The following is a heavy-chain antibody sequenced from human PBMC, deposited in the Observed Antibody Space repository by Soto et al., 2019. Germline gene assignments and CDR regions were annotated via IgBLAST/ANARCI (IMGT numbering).Heavy chain of an antibody. Sequence: GGSLRLSCSASGVTFSGYAMHWVRQAPGKGLEYVSAISNNGGSTNYADSVKGRFTISRDNSKNTLYLQMSSLRAEDTAVYYCVKDKGATIKKVTMDVWGQGTAVTVSS. CDR3: VKDKGATIKKVTMDV. D-gene: IGHD2-21*02. J-gene: IGHJ6*02. V-gene: IGHV3-64D*08. CDR1: GVTFSGYA. CDR2: ISNNGGST.